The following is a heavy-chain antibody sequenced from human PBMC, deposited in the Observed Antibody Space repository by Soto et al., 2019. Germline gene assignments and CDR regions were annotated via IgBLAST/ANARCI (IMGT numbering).Heavy chain of an antibody. Sequence: XSVKVCWKASGSGFASCCMSWVRQSPGQGLEWMGWISAXNGNKXYAQKLKGRVXXPTDTYTXXDYMELRSMRSDDTAVYYCARDTSIHVGSCFDPWGQRTLVTVSS. CDR3: ARDTSIHVGSCFDP. CDR1: GSGFASCC. V-gene: IGHV1-18*01. D-gene: IGHD3-10*02. CDR2: ISAXNGNK. J-gene: IGHJ5*02.